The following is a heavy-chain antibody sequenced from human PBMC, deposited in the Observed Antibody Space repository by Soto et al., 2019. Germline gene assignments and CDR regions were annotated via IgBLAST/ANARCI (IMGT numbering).Heavy chain of an antibody. J-gene: IGHJ4*02. Sequence: ASVKVSCKASGYTFTIYGISWVRQAPGQGLEWMGWISAYNGNTNYAQKLQGRVTMTTDTSTSTAYMELRSLRSDDTAVYYCARATRGNYGYPSYFDYWGEGTLVTVSS. D-gene: IGHD3-10*01. CDR2: ISAYNGNT. V-gene: IGHV1-18*01. CDR3: ARATRGNYGYPSYFDY. CDR1: GYTFTIYG.